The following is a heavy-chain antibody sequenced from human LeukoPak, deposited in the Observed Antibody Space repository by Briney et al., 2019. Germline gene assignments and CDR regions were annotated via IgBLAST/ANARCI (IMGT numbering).Heavy chain of an antibody. CDR2: IYSGGST. Sequence: GGSLRLSCAASGFTVSSNYMSWVRQAPGKGLEWVSVIYSGGSTYYADSVQGRFTISRDNSKTTLYLQMNSLRAEDTAVYYCVRLSSSWYYFDYWGQGTLVTVSS. CDR1: GFTVSSNY. D-gene: IGHD6-13*01. CDR3: VRLSSSWYYFDY. V-gene: IGHV3-53*01. J-gene: IGHJ4*02.